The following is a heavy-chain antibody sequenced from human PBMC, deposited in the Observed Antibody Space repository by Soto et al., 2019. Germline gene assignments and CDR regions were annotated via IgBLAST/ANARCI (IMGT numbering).Heavy chain of an antibody. J-gene: IGHJ3*02. CDR2: ISAYNGNT. D-gene: IGHD3-3*01. CDR1: GYTFTSYG. Sequence: GASVKVSCKASGYTFTSYGISWVRQAPGQGLEWMGWISAYNGNTNYAQKLQGRVTMTTDTSTSTAYMELRSLRSDDTAVYYCARSGVRFLEWLPHDASDIWGQGTMVTVSS. V-gene: IGHV1-18*01. CDR3: ARSGVRFLEWLPHDASDI.